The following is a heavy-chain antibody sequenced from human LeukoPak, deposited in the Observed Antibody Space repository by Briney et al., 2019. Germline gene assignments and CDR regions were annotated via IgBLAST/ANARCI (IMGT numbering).Heavy chain of an antibody. J-gene: IGHJ4*02. CDR1: GFSFNSYG. CDR2: FSDSGYTT. D-gene: IGHD4-17*01. V-gene: IGHV3-23*01. Sequence: GGSLRLSCAASGFSFNSYGMTGVRQAPGEGLEWVSGFSDSGYTTYYADSVTGRFIISKDNSKNTLYPQMNRLRAEDTAVYYCAKSIERTTVTTFDYWGQGTLVTVSS. CDR3: AKSIERTTVTTFDY.